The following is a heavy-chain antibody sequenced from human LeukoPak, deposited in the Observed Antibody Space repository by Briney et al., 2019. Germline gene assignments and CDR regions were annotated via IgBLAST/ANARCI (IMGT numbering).Heavy chain of an antibody. CDR2: IYNGGST. V-gene: IGHV3-66*01. CDR1: GFTVSSNY. Sequence: GGSLRLSCAASGFTVSSNYMSWVRQAPGKGLEWVSVIYNGGSTYYADAVNGRFTTSRDNSKNTLYLKMNRMSAEDTAVYYCARTDYGDYAADYWGQGTLVTVSS. CDR3: ARTDYGDYAADY. D-gene: IGHD4-17*01. J-gene: IGHJ4*02.